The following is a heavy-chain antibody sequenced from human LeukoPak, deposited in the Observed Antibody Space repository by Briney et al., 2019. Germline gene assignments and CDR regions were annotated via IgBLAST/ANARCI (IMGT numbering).Heavy chain of an antibody. D-gene: IGHD3-16*02. J-gene: IGHJ4*02. CDR3: AKASGYTPYYFDY. CDR1: GFTFSSYS. V-gene: IGHV3-23*01. CDR2: ISGSGGST. Sequence: GGSLRLSCAASGFTFSSYSMNWVRQAPGKGLEWVSAISGSGGSTYYADSVKGRFTISRDNSKNTLYLQMNSLRAEDTAVYYCAKASGYTPYYFDYWGQGTLVTVSS.